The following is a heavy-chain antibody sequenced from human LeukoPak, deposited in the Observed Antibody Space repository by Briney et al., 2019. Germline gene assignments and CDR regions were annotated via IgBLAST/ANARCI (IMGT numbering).Heavy chain of an antibody. Sequence: PSETLSLTCAVSGFSTSSDSYWGWIRQPPGKGLEWIGTIYYSGATYYSPSLKSRVTISLDTSKNHFSLRLTSVTAADTAVYYCAKFGSTSGRGFDPWGQGTLVTVSS. J-gene: IGHJ5*02. D-gene: IGHD2-2*01. CDR1: GFSTSSDSY. CDR2: IYYSGAT. CDR3: AKFGSTSGRGFDP. V-gene: IGHV4-38-2*01.